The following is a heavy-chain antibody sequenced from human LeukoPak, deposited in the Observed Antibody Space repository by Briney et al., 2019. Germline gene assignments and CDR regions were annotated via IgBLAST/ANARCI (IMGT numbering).Heavy chain of an antibody. V-gene: IGHV3-48*03. CDR2: ISSSGNTI. CDR3: ARERPGEDTFDI. D-gene: IGHD7-27*01. Sequence: QPGVSLRLSCATSGFTFSSYEINWVRQARGKGRGWGSFISSSGNTIYYADSVKGRFIISRDNAKTSLYLQMNSLRTEDTAIYYCARERPGEDTFDIWCQGTMVTVSS. CDR1: GFTFSSYE. J-gene: IGHJ3*02.